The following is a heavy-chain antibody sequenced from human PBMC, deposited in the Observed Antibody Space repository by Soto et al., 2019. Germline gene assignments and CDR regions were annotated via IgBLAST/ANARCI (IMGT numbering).Heavy chain of an antibody. Sequence: GGSLRLSCAASGFTFSNAWMSWVRQAPGKGLEWVGRIKSKTDGGTTDYAAPVKGRFTISRDDTKNTLYLQMNSLKTEDTAVYYCTSDPGIKGAILYSCSSPVDFWGQGTLVTVSS. V-gene: IGHV3-15*01. J-gene: IGHJ4*02. D-gene: IGHD6-6*01. CDR1: GFTFSNAW. CDR3: TSDPGIKGAILYSCSSPVDF. CDR2: IKSKTDGGTT.